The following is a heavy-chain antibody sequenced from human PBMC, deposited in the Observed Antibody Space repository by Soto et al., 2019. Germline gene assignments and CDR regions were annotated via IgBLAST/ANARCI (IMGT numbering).Heavy chain of an antibody. CDR1: GFIFSSYA. Sequence: GGSLILSCAASGFIFSSYAMSWVRQAPGKGLEWVSAISGSGGSTYYADSVKGRFTISRDNSKNTLYLQMNSLRAEDTAVYYCAKVGWWDPGPYYYYYGMDVWGQGTTVTVSS. CDR3: AKVGWWDPGPYYYYYGMDV. CDR2: ISGSGGST. V-gene: IGHV3-23*01. J-gene: IGHJ6*02. D-gene: IGHD1-26*01.